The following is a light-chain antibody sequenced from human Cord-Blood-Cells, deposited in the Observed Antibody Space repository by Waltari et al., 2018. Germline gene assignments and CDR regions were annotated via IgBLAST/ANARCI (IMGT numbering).Light chain of an antibody. CDR1: QSVLYSSNNKNY. Sequence: DIVYTQSPDSLAVSLGERATIYCKSSQSVLYSSNNKNYLAWYQQKPGQPPKLLIYWASTRESGVPDRFSGSGSGTDFTLTISSLQAEDVAVYYCQQYYSTPYTFGQGTKLEIK. CDR3: QQYYSTPYT. V-gene: IGKV4-1*01. CDR2: WAS. J-gene: IGKJ2*01.